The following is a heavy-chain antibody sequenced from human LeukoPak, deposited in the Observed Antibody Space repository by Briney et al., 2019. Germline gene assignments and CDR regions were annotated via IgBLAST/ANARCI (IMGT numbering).Heavy chain of an antibody. J-gene: IGHJ4*02. D-gene: IGHD3-22*01. CDR1: GYTFTSYG. V-gene: IGHV1-18*01. CDR2: ISAYNGNT. CDR3: AKVLAPGYYDSRVTRWGSIDY. Sequence: ASVKVSCKASGYTFTSYGISWVRQAPGQGLEWMGWISAYNGNTNYAQKLQGRVTMTTDTSTSTAYMELRSLRSDDTAVYYCAKVLAPGYYDSRVTRWGSIDYWGQGTLVTVSS.